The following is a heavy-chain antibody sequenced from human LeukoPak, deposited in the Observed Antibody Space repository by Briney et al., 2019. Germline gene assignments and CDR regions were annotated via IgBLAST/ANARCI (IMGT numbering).Heavy chain of an antibody. D-gene: IGHD5-18*01. V-gene: IGHV4-39*07. J-gene: IGHJ4*02. Sequence: SETLSLTCAVSGGSISSNSYYWGWIRQPPGKGLEWIGGIYYSGSTYYNPSLKSRVTISVDTSKNQFSLKLRSVTAADTAVYYCARDRMGTVMVPIDYWGQGTLVTVSS. CDR2: IYYSGST. CDR1: GGSISSNSYY. CDR3: ARDRMGTVMVPIDY.